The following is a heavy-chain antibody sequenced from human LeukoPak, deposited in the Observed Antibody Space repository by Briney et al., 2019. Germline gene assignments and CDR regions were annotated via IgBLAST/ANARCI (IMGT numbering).Heavy chain of an antibody. CDR2: ISYAGSSS. CDR3: GKDSRTGGPRAFDS. CDR1: GFTFSSYA. Sequence: GGSLRLSCAASGFTFSSYAMTWVRQAPGKGLEWVSTISYAGSSSYYADSVKGRFTISRDNSKNTLYLQMGSLRAEDTAICYCGKDSRTGGPRAFDSWGQGTLVTVSS. J-gene: IGHJ4*02. D-gene: IGHD2-8*02. V-gene: IGHV3-23*01.